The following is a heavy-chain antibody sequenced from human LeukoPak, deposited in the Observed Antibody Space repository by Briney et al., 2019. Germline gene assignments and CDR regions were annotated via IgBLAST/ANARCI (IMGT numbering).Heavy chain of an antibody. CDR1: GFTFSGST. CDR3: TGQAALVAAENWFDP. V-gene: IGHV3-73*01. Sequence: GESLKLSCAASGFTFSGSTIHWVRQASGKGLEGVGRIRSKPNSYATTYAASLKGRFIISRDDSKNTAYLQMSSLEIEDTAVYYCTGQAALVAAENWFDPWGQGTLVTVSS. D-gene: IGHD2-15*01. J-gene: IGHJ5*02. CDR2: IRSKPNSYAT.